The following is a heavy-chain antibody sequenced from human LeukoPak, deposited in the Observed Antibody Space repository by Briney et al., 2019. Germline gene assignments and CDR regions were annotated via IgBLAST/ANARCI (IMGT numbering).Heavy chain of an antibody. CDR2: IYSGDTT. J-gene: IGHJ4*02. CDR3: AKEKTGKFDFDY. Sequence: PGGSLRLSCAASGFTVSTNYMSWVRQAPGKGLEWVSVIYSGDTTFYADSVRGKFTISRDNSKNTLYLQMNSLRAEDTAVYYCAKEKTGKFDFDYWGQGTLVTVSS. V-gene: IGHV3-66*01. CDR1: GFTVSTNY. D-gene: IGHD3-10*01.